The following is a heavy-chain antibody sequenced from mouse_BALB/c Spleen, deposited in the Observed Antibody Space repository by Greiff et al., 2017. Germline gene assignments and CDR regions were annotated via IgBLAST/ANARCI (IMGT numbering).Heavy chain of an antibody. CDR3: ARHPITTVVAAGTGGAMDY. V-gene: IGHV5-6*01. CDR2: ISSGGSYT. CDR1: GFTFSSYG. J-gene: IGHJ4*01. D-gene: IGHD1-1*01. Sequence: EVKLVESGGDLVKPGGSLKLSCAASGFTFSSYGMSWVRQTPDKRLEWVATISSGGSYTYYPDSVKGRFTISRDNAKKTLYLQMSSLKSEDTAMYYCARHPITTVVAAGTGGAMDYWGQGTSVTVSA.